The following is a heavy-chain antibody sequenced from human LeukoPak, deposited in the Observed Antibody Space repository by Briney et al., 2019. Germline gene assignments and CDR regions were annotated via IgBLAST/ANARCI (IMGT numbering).Heavy chain of an antibody. D-gene: IGHD2-21*01. Sequence: GGSLRLSCAASGFTFNSFGMSWVRQAPGKGLEWVSYMTSDTRTIHYADSVKGRFTISRDNAKNSLYLQMNSLRAEDTAVYYCARSVEGHFDYWGQGTLVTVSS. CDR1: GFTFNSFG. CDR3: ARSVEGHFDY. CDR2: MTSDTRTI. J-gene: IGHJ4*02. V-gene: IGHV3-48*04.